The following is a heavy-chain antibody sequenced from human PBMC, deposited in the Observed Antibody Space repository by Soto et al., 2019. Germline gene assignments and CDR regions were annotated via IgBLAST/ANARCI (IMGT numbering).Heavy chain of an antibody. D-gene: IGHD1-1*01. V-gene: IGHV3-7*03. CDR3: ARELEHPADNYYYYYGMDV. CDR1: GFTFSSYW. J-gene: IGHJ6*02. Sequence: GGSLRLSCAASGFTFSSYWMSWVRQSPWKGLEWVAKIKQEGSEKYYVDSVKGRFTISRDNAKNSLYLQMNSLRAGDKAVHYCARELEHPADNYYYYYGMDVWGQGTTVTVSS. CDR2: IKQEGSEK.